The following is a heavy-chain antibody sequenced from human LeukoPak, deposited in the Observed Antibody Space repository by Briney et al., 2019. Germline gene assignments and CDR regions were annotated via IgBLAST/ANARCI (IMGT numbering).Heavy chain of an antibody. CDR1: GFIFSYYW. J-gene: IGHJ4*02. CDR2: IKQDGSEK. D-gene: IGHD3-3*01. V-gene: IGHV3-7*01. Sequence: GGSLRLSCAASGFIFSYYWMTWVRQAPGKGLEWVAHIKQDGSEKYYVDSIKGRFTISRDNAKNLVYLQMNSLRADDTAVYYCARGWNYAFRFDYWGQGTLVTVSS. CDR3: ARGWNYAFRFDY.